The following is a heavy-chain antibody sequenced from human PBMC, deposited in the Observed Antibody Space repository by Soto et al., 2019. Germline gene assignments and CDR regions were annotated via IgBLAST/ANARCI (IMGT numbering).Heavy chain of an antibody. V-gene: IGHV4-4*02. CDR3: ARGAYDDSSGYYHERYFDY. CDR1: GGSISSSNW. Sequence: PSETLSLTCAVSGGSISSSNWWSWVRQPPGKGLEWIGEIYHSGSTNYNPSLKSRVTISVDKSKNQFSLKLSSVTAADTAVYYCARGAYDDSSGYYHERYFDYWGQGTLVTVSS. D-gene: IGHD3-22*01. CDR2: IYHSGST. J-gene: IGHJ4*02.